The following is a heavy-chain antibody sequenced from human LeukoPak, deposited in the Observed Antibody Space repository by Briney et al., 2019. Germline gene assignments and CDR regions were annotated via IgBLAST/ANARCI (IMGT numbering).Heavy chain of an antibody. CDR1: GFTFSSYG. V-gene: IGHV3-30*02. CDR3: TGDTYYYDSCGSNDAFDI. D-gene: IGHD3-22*01. J-gene: IGHJ3*02. Sequence: PGGSLRLSCAASGFTFSSYGMHWVRQAPGKGLEWVAFLRYDGSNKYYADSVKGRFTISRDNSKNTLYLQMNSLRAEDTAVYYCTGDTYYYDSCGSNDAFDIWGQGTMVTVSS. CDR2: LRYDGSNK.